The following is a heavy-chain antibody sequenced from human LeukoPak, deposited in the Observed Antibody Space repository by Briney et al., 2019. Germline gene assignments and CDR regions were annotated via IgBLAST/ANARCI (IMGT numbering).Heavy chain of an antibody. J-gene: IGHJ4*02. Sequence: ASVKVSCKASGYTFTSYDINWVRQATGQGLEWMGWMNPNSGNTGYAQKFQGRVTITRNTSISTAYMELSSLRSEDTAVYYCARGYSGYDPTYYFDYWGRGTLVTVSS. D-gene: IGHD5-12*01. CDR1: GYTFTSYD. CDR2: MNPNSGNT. V-gene: IGHV1-8*03. CDR3: ARGYSGYDPTYYFDY.